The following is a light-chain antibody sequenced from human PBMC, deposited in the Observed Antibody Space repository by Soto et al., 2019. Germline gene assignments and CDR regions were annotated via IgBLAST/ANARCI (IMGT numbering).Light chain of an antibody. Sequence: EIVLTQSPATLSLSPGERATLSCRASQSVSSYLGWYQQKPGQAPRLPIYDASNRATGIPARFSGSGSGTDFTLTISSLEPEDFAVYYCQQRSNWPRSITFGQGTRLEIK. J-gene: IGKJ5*01. V-gene: IGKV3-11*01. CDR1: QSVSSY. CDR2: DAS. CDR3: QQRSNWPRSIT.